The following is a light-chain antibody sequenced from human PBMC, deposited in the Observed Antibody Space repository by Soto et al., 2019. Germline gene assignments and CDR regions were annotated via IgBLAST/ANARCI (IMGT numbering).Light chain of an antibody. CDR2: DAS. Sequence: DIQMTQSPSTLSASVGDRVTITCRASPTISSWLAWYQQKPGKTPNLLIYDASSLETRVPSRFRCRRSRTKFTINMSSLQPDDFATYYCETYNSYSGTFGPVTNLDIK. CDR3: ETYNSYSGT. CDR1: PTISSW. J-gene: IGKJ1*01. V-gene: IGKV1-5*01.